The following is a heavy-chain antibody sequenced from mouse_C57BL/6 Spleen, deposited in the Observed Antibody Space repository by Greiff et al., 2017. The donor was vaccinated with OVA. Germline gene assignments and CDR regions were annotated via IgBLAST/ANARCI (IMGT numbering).Heavy chain of an antibody. Sequence: QVQLQQPGAELVRPGSSVKLSCKASGYTFTSYWMHWVKQRPIQGLEWIGNIDPSDSETHYNQKFKDKATLTVDKSSSTAYMQLSSLTSEDSAVYYCARGWSNYYGSSYRYFDVWGTGTTVTVSS. CDR2: IDPSDSET. J-gene: IGHJ1*03. CDR3: ARGWSNYYGSSYRYFDV. D-gene: IGHD1-1*01. CDR1: GYTFTSYW. V-gene: IGHV1-52*01.